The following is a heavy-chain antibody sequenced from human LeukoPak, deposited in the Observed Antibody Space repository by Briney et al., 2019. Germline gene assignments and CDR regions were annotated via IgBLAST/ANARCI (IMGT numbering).Heavy chain of an antibody. V-gene: IGHV3-30-3*01. Sequence: GGSLRLSCAASGFAFTSYDMHWVRQAPGKGLEWVAVISGGGDIKIYADSMKDRFTISRDNSKNTLYLEMNSLRVDDTAVYYCARDYRSGAPDYLDSWGQGTLVTVSS. D-gene: IGHD1-14*01. CDR3: ARDYRSGAPDYLDS. CDR2: ISGGGDIK. J-gene: IGHJ4*02. CDR1: GFAFTSYD.